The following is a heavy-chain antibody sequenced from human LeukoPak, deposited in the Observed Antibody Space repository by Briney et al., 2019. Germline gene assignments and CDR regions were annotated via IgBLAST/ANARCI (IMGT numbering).Heavy chain of an antibody. CDR2: ISTYNGNT. D-gene: IGHD2-15*01. CDR3: ARVGSDCSDGNCY. Sequence: ASVTVSCKASGYTFTRFGITWVRQAPGQGLEWMGWISTYNGNTNYAQNLQGRVTMTTDTSTNTAYMELRSLTSDDTALYYCARVGSDCSDGNCYWGQGTLVTVSS. V-gene: IGHV1-18*01. CDR1: GYTFTRFG. J-gene: IGHJ4*02.